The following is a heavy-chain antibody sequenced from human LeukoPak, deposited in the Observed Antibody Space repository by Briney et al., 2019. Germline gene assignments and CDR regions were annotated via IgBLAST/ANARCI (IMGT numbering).Heavy chain of an antibody. CDR3: ARIGAGSSRDY. CDR2: IVGSSST. J-gene: IGHJ4*02. V-gene: IGHV3-21*01. D-gene: IGHD6-13*01. CDR1: GFTFSNFA. Sequence: GGSLRLSCAASGFTFSNFAMTWVCQAPGKGLEWVSSIVGSSSTYYADSLKGRFTISRDNAKNSLYLQMNSLRAEDTAVYYCARIGAGSSRDYWGQGTLVTVPS.